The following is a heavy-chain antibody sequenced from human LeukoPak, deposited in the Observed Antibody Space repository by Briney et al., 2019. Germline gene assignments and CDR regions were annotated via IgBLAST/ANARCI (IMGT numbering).Heavy chain of an antibody. J-gene: IGHJ4*02. CDR2: ISSSSSYI. D-gene: IGHD3-10*01. V-gene: IGHV3-21*01. CDR3: AKGAMVRGVAHFDY. CDR1: GFTFSSYS. Sequence: PGGSLRLSCAASGFTFSSYSMNWVRQAPGKGLEWVSSISSSSSYIYYADSVKGRFTISRDNAKNSLYLQMYSLRAEDTAVYYCAKGAMVRGVAHFDYWGQGTLVTVSS.